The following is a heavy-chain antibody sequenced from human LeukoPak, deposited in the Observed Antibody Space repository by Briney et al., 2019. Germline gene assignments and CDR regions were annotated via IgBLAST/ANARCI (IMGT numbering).Heavy chain of an antibody. Sequence: PGRSLRLSCAASGFTFSSYGMHWVRQAPGKGLEWVAVISYDGSNKYYADSVKGRFTISRDNSKNTLYLQMNSLRAEDTAVYYCAKDRLRYVDYWGQGTLVTVS. CDR3: AKDRLRYVDY. J-gene: IGHJ4*02. V-gene: IGHV3-30*18. CDR1: GFTFSSYG. CDR2: ISYDGSNK. D-gene: IGHD3-9*01.